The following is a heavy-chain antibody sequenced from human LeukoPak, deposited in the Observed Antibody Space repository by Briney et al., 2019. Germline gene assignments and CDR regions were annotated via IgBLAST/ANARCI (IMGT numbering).Heavy chain of an antibody. D-gene: IGHD3-3*01. J-gene: IGHJ4*02. V-gene: IGHV3-20*04. CDR2: INWNGGST. CDR1: GFTFDDYG. CDR3: ARDGYDFWSGYSIDY. Sequence: GGSLRLSCAASGFTFDDYGMSWVRQAPGKGLECVSGINWNGGSTGYADSVKGRFTISRDNAKTSLYLQMNSLRAEDTALYYCARDGYDFWSGYSIDYWGQGTLVTVSS.